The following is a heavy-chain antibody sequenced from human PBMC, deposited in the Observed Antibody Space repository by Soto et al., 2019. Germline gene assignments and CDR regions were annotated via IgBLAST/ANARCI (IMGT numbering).Heavy chain of an antibody. CDR3: PRSIVVVAALDY. CDR1: GYTFTSYA. CDR2: INAGNGNT. Sequence: QVQLVQSGAEEKKPGASVKVSCKASGYTFTSYAMHWVRQAPGQRLEGMGWINAGNGNTKYSPKFQGGVTITRDTSASTAYMELTSLRSEDTAVYYWPRSIVVVAALDYWGQGPLVTVSS. J-gene: IGHJ4*02. D-gene: IGHD2-21*02. V-gene: IGHV1-3*05.